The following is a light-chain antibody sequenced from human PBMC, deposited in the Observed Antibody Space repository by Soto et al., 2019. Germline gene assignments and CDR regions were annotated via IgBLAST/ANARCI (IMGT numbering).Light chain of an antibody. CDR3: SSYTSSSTPYV. V-gene: IGLV2-14*01. J-gene: IGLJ1*01. Sequence: QSVLTQPASVSGSPGQSIAISCTGTSSDICDYNYVSWYQQHPVKAPKLIIYDVSNRPSGVSDRFSGSKSGNTASLTISGLQAEDEADYYCSSYTSSSTPYVFGTGTKVTVL. CDR1: SSDICDYNY. CDR2: DVS.